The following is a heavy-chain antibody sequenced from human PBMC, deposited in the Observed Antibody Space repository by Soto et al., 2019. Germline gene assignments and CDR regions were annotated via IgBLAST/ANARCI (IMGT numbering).Heavy chain of an antibody. D-gene: IGHD3-10*01. V-gene: IGHV3-30-3*01. CDR1: GFTFSDYA. Sequence: PVGSLSLSCAASGFTFSDYAMHWVRQAPGKGLEWVAIISFDGSNEHYADSVQGRFTISRDNSENTLYLQMTSLTSDDTAVYYCARGSPGPVDHWGQGTPVTVSS. CDR3: ARGSPGPVDH. J-gene: IGHJ4*02. CDR2: ISFDGSNE.